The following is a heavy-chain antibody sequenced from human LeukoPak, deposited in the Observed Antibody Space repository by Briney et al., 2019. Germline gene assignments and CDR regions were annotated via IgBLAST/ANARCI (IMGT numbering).Heavy chain of an antibody. D-gene: IGHD3-10*01. CDR2: INHSGST. Sequence: SETLSLTCAVYGGSFSGYYWSWIRQPPGKGLEWIGEINHSGSTNYNPSLKSRVTISVDTSKNQFSLKLSSVTAADTAVYYCARLLIRSWFDPWGQGTLVTVSS. CDR1: GGSFSGYY. J-gene: IGHJ5*02. CDR3: ARLLIRSWFDP. V-gene: IGHV4-34*01.